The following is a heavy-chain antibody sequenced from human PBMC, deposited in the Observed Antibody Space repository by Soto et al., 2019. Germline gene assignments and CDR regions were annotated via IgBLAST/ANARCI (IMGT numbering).Heavy chain of an antibody. CDR3: ARDNRGYGGNYYYGVDV. V-gene: IGHV6-1*01. CDR2: AYYRSKWYI. Sequence: SQTLSLTCAISGDGVSSTSATWNWIRQSPSRGLEWLGRAYYRSKWYIDYAVSVKGRININPDTSKNQLSLQLSSVTPEDTAVYYCARDNRGYGGNYYYGVDVWGQGTTVTVSS. J-gene: IGHJ6*02. CDR1: GDGVSSTSAT. D-gene: IGHD5-18*01.